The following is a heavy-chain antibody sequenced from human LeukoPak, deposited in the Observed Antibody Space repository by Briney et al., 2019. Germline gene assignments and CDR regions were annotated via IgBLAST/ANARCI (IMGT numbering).Heavy chain of an antibody. J-gene: IGHJ4*02. CDR2: IYYSGST. D-gene: IGHD2-2*01. CDR1: GASISSYY. Sequence: PSETLSLTCTVSGASISSYYWSWIRQPPGQGLEWIGYIYYSGSTNYNPSLKSRVTISVDTSKNQFSLKLSSVTAADTAVYYCAREYPPYYFDYWGQGTLVTVSS. CDR3: AREYPPYYFDY. V-gene: IGHV4-59*01.